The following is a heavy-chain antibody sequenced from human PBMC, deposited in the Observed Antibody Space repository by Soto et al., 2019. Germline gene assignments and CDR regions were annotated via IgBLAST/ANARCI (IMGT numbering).Heavy chain of an antibody. V-gene: IGHV1-3*01. CDR1: GYTFTSYA. CDR3: ARDLGFLEWFLDY. CDR2: INAGNGNT. J-gene: IGHJ4*02. Sequence: ASVKVSCKASGYTFTSYAMHWLRQSPGQRLEWMGRINAGNGNTKYSQKFQGRVTITRDTSASTAYMELSSLRSEDTAVYYCARDLGFLEWFLDYWGQGTLVTVSS. D-gene: IGHD3-3*02.